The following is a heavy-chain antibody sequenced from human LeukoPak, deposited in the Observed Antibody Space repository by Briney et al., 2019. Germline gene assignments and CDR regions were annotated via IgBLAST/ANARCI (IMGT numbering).Heavy chain of an antibody. CDR2: MNPNSGNT. D-gene: IGHD6-19*01. J-gene: IGHJ6*02. V-gene: IGHV1-8*01. Sequence: ASVKVSCKASGYTFTSHDINWVRQATGQGLEWMGWMNPNSGNTGYAQKFQGRVTMTRNTSISTAYMELSSLRSEDTAVYYCARGGSGWYYYYYGMDVWGQGTTVTVSS. CDR3: ARGGSGWYYYYYGMDV. CDR1: GYTFTSHD.